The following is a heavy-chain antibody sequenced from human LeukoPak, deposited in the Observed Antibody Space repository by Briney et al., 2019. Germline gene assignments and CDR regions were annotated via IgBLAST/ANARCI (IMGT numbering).Heavy chain of an antibody. CDR1: GFTFSTYS. Sequence: GGSLRLSCAASGFTFSTYSMNWVRQAPGKGLEWVSYISSSSSTIYYADSVKGRFTTSRDNAKNSLYLQMNSLRAEDTAVYYCAREKITSDYYYYGMDVWGQGTTITVSS. CDR3: AREKITSDYYYYGMDV. J-gene: IGHJ6*02. CDR2: ISSSSSTI. D-gene: IGHD1-14*01. V-gene: IGHV3-48*01.